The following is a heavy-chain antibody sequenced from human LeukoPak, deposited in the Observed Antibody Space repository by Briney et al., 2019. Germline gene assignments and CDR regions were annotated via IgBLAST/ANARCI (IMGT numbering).Heavy chain of an antibody. J-gene: IGHJ6*02. Sequence: PSETLSLTCTVSGGSISNYYWGWIRQPPGKGLEWIGSIYYSGSTYYNPSLKSRVTISVDTSKNQFSLKLSSVTAADTAVYYCASFYSSSWYGDYYYYGMDVWGQGATVTVSS. V-gene: IGHV4-39*01. CDR2: IYYSGST. D-gene: IGHD6-13*01. CDR3: ASFYSSSWYGDYYYYGMDV. CDR1: GGSISNYY.